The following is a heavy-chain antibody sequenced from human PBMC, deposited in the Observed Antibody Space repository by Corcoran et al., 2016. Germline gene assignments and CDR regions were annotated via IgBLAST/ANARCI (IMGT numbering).Heavy chain of an antibody. V-gene: IGHV2-70*04. D-gene: IGHD1-26*01. CDR3: ARDRLGATTRPFDY. Sequence: QVTLKESGPALVKPTQTLTLTCTFSGFSLSTSGMRVSWIRQPPGKALEWLARIDWDDDKFYSTSLKTRLTISKDTSKNQVVLTMTNMDPVDTATYYCARDRLGATTRPFDYWGQGTLVTVSS. CDR2: IDWDDDK. J-gene: IGHJ4*02. CDR1: GFSLSTSGMR.